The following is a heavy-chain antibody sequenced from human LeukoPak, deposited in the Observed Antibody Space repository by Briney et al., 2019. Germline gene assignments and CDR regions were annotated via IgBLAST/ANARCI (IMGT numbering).Heavy chain of an antibody. CDR1: GFTFSSYA. D-gene: IGHD3-22*01. Sequence: PGGSLRLSCAASGFTFSSYAMSWVRQAPGKGLEWVSAISGSGGSTYYADSVKGRFTISRDNSKNTLYLQMNSLGAEDTAVYYCAKGPQYYYDSSPYYPTWGQGTLVTVSS. CDR3: AKGPQYYYDSSPYYPT. J-gene: IGHJ5*02. CDR2: ISGSGGST. V-gene: IGHV3-23*01.